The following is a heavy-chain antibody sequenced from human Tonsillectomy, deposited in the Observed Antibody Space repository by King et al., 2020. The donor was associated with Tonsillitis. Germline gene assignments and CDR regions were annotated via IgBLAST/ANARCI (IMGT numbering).Heavy chain of an antibody. CDR2: ISHDGSRK. V-gene: IGHV3-30*18. J-gene: IGHJ4*02. D-gene: IGHD6-13*01. CDR1: GFTFSSDG. Sequence: VQLVESGGGVVQPGRSLRLSCAASGFTFSSDGMHWVRQAPVKGLEWGTIISHDGSRKYYADSVKGRFTISRDNSKHTLYIQMNSLRPEDTAVYYCAKGYYSSSLTGNLFDSWGQGTLVTVSS. CDR3: AKGYYSSSLTGNLFDS.